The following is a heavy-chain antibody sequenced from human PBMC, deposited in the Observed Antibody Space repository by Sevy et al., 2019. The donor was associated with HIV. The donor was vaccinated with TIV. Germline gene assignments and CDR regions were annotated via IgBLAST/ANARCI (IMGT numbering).Heavy chain of an antibody. D-gene: IGHD3-22*01. CDR1: GYTFTTYG. Sequence: ASVKVSCKASGYTFTTYGINWVRQAPGQGLEWMGWISAYNGNTNYAQKLQGRVTMTKETSTSTAYMELRSLRSDDTAVYFCARDYYDSSGSYSADAFDIGGQGTMVTVSS. CDR3: ARDYYDSSGSYSADAFDI. J-gene: IGHJ3*02. V-gene: IGHV1-18*04. CDR2: ISAYNGNT.